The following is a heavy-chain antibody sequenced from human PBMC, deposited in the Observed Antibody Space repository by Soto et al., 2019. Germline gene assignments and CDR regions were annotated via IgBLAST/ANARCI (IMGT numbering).Heavy chain of an antibody. CDR3: AKDRYGRTYVSFDY. V-gene: IGHV3-23*01. D-gene: IGHD3-16*01. CDR1: GFTFSSYA. CDR2: ISGSGGTT. J-gene: IGHJ4*02. Sequence: GGSLRLSCAASGFTFSSYAMSWVRQAPGKGLEWVSAISGSGGTTYYADSVKGRFTISRDDSKNTVYLQMNSLRAEDTAIYYCAKDRYGRTYVSFDYWGQGVLVTVSS.